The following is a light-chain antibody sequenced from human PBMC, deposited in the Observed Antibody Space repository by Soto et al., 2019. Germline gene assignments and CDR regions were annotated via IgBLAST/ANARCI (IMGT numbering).Light chain of an antibody. CDR3: SSYTSSSTYVV. J-gene: IGLJ2*01. CDR1: SSDVGGYNY. CDR2: DVS. V-gene: IGLV2-14*01. Sequence: QYVLTQPASVAGSPGQSITISCTGTSSDVGGYNYVSWYQQHPGKAPKLMIYDVSNRPSGVSNRFSGSKSGNTASLTISGLQAEDEADYYCSSYTSSSTYVVFGGGTNLTVL.